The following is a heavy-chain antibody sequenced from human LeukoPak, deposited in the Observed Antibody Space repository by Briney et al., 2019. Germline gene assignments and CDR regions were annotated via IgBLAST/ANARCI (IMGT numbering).Heavy chain of an antibody. Sequence: GASVKVSCKSSGYTFATFGMHWVRQAPGQRLEWMGWINAGSGTTKYSQTFQGRLTITRDTSASTAYMELSGLRSEDTAVYYCAIPDPIMGSSKVFDYWGQGTLVTVSS. V-gene: IGHV1-3*01. D-gene: IGHD1-26*01. J-gene: IGHJ4*02. CDR3: AIPDPIMGSSKVFDY. CDR2: INAGSGTT. CDR1: GYTFATFG.